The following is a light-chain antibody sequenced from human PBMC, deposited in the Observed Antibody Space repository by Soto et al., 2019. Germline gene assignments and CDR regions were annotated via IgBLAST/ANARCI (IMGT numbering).Light chain of an antibody. V-gene: IGLV1-40*01. CDR2: GNS. CDR1: SSNIGAGYD. CDR3: QSYDSGLGGHVV. Sequence: QSVLTQPPSVSGAPGQRVTISCTGSSSNIGAGYDVHWYQQLPGTAPKLLIYGNSNRPSGVPHRFSGSKSGTSASLAITGLQAEDGAAYDCQSYDSGLGGHVVSGGGTKLAVL. J-gene: IGLJ2*01.